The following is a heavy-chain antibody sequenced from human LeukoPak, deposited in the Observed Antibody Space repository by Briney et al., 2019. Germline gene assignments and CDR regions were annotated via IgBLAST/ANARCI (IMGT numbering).Heavy chain of an antibody. CDR2: IKRDGTEK. Sequence: GGSLRLSCAVSGFTFSSYWMSWVRQAPGKGLEWVANIKRDGTEKYYVDSVKGRFTVSRDNAKNSLFLQMNSLRAEDTAIYYCAREDYSNYVYYWGQGTLVTVSS. CDR3: AREDYSNYVYY. J-gene: IGHJ4*02. CDR1: GFTFSSYW. V-gene: IGHV3-7*01. D-gene: IGHD4-4*01.